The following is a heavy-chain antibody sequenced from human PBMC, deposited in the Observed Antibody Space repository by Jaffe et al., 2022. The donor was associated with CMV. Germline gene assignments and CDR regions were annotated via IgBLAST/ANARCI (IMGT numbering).Heavy chain of an antibody. Sequence: QVQLVESGGGVVQPGRSLRLSCAASGFTFSSYGMHWVRQAPGKGLEWVAVISYDGSNKYYADSVKGRFTISRDNSKNTLYLQMNSLRAEDTAVYYCAKDLGMIVLMVYAPYGMDVWGQGTTVTVSS. D-gene: IGHD2-8*01. CDR3: AKDLGMIVLMVYAPYGMDV. J-gene: IGHJ6*02. CDR1: GFTFSSYG. V-gene: IGHV3-30*18. CDR2: ISYDGSNK.